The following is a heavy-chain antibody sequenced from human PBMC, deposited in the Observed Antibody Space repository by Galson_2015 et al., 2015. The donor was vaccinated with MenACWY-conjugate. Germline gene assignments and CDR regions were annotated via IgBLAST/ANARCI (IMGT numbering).Heavy chain of an antibody. V-gene: IGHV3-23*01. CDR2: ISGSGGST. CDR1: GFTFSSYA. CDR3: AKPLRFGELLDDYYYYGMDV. D-gene: IGHD3-10*01. Sequence: SLRLSCAASGFTFSSYAMSWVRRAPEKGLEWVSAISGSGGSTYYADSVKGRFTISRDNSKNTLYLQMNSLRAEDTAVYYCAKPLRFGELLDDYYYYGMDVWGQGTTVTVSS. J-gene: IGHJ6*02.